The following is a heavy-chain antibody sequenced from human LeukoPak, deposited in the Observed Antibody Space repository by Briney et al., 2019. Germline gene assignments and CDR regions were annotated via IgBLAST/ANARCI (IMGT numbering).Heavy chain of an antibody. Sequence: SETLSLTCTVSGGSISSFYWSWIRQPPGKGLEWIGYNYYSGSTNYNPSLRSRVTISVDTSKNQFSLNLNSVTAADTAVYYCARGAGWWPYWGQGTLVTVSS. J-gene: IGHJ4*02. CDR3: ARGAGWWPY. V-gene: IGHV4-59*01. CDR1: GGSISSFY. CDR2: NYYSGST. D-gene: IGHD2-15*01.